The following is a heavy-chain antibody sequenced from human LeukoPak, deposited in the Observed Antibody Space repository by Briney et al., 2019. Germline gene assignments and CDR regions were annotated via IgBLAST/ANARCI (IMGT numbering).Heavy chain of an antibody. J-gene: IGHJ4*02. CDR2: INPSGGST. CDR3: ATAVFSRATTHFDY. D-gene: IGHD5-12*01. V-gene: IGHV1-46*01. Sequence: ASVKVSCKASGYTFTSYYMHWVRQAPGQGLEWMGIINPSGGSTSYAQKFQGRVTMTEDTSTDTAYMELSSLRSEDTAVYYCATAVFSRATTHFDYWGQGTLVTVSS. CDR1: GYTFTSYY.